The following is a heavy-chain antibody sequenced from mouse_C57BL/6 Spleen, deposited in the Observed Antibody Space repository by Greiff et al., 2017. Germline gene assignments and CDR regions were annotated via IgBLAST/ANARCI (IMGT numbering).Heavy chain of an antibody. CDR2: IHPNSGRT. CDR1: GYTFTSYW. J-gene: IGHJ4*01. CDR3: ARGIYDYDYAMDY. V-gene: IGHV1-64*01. D-gene: IGHD2-4*01. Sequence: QVQLQQPGAELVKPGASVTLSCKASGYTFTSYWMHWVKQRPGHGLEWIGMIHPNSGRTNYNEKLKSKATLTVDNSSSTAYMQLSSLTSEDSAVYYCARGIYDYDYAMDYWGQGNSVTVSS.